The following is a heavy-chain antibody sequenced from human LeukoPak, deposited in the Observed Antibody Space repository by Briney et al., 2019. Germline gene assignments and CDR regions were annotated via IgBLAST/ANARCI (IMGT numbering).Heavy chain of an antibody. D-gene: IGHD1-26*01. Sequence: SQTLSLTCAISGDSVSSNSAAWNWIRQSPSRGLEWLGRTYYRSKWYNDYAVSVKSRITINPDTSKNQFSLQLNSVTPEDTAVYYCARDLVGIVGTYYYYYGMDVWGQGTTVTVSS. CDR1: GDSVSSNSAA. CDR3: ARDLVGIVGTYYYYYGMDV. J-gene: IGHJ6*02. V-gene: IGHV6-1*01. CDR2: TYYRSKWYN.